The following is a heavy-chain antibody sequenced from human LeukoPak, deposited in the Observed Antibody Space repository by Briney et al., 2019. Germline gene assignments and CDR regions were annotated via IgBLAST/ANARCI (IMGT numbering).Heavy chain of an antibody. V-gene: IGHV1-18*01. Sequence: ASVKVSCKASGGTFSSYAISWVRQAPGQGLEWMGWISAYNGNTNYAQKLQGRVTMTTDTSTSTAYMELRSLRSDDTAVYYCARVPHRYCSGGSCYIDYWGQGTLVTVSS. CDR3: ARVPHRYCSGGSCYIDY. D-gene: IGHD2-15*01. CDR2: ISAYNGNT. CDR1: GGTFSSYA. J-gene: IGHJ4*02.